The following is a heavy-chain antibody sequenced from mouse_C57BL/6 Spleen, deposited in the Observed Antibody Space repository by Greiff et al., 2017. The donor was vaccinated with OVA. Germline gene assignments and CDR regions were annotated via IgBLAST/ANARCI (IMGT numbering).Heavy chain of an antibody. Sequence: EVKLEESGPELVKPGASVKMSCKASGYTFTDYNMHWVKQSHGKSLEWIGYINPNNGGTSYNQKFKGKATLTVNKSSSTAYMELRSLTSEDSAVYYCARDYRAMDYWGQGTSVTVSS. V-gene: IGHV1-22*01. J-gene: IGHJ4*01. CDR2: INPNNGGT. D-gene: IGHD2-14*01. CDR1: GYTFTDYN. CDR3: ARDYRAMDY.